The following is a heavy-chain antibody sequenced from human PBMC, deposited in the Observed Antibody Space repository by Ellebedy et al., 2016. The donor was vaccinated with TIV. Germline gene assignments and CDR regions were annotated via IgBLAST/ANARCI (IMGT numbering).Heavy chain of an antibody. CDR3: AKGRGGGSDSSAPRYYFDY. CDR1: GFTFSSYA. D-gene: IGHD3-22*01. CDR2: ISNTGSRT. V-gene: IGHV3-23*01. Sequence: GESLKISCAASGFTFSSYAMSWVRQAPGKGPEWVSTISNTGSRTYYADSVEGRFIISRDNSKKTLYLQMNSLRAEDTAVYYCAKGRGGGSDSSAPRYYFDYWGLGTLVTVSS. J-gene: IGHJ4*02.